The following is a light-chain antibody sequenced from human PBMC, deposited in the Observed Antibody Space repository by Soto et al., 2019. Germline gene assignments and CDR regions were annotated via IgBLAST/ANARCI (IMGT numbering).Light chain of an antibody. CDR3: QKYGSSPQT. J-gene: IGKJ1*01. CDR2: GAS. V-gene: IGKV3-20*01. CDR1: QSVSNSY. Sequence: EIVLTQSPGTLSLSPGERATLSCRASQSVSNSYLAWYQQKPGQAPRLLIYGASSRATGIPDRFSGSGSGTDFTLTISRLEPEDFAVYYCQKYGSSPQTFGQGTQVEIK.